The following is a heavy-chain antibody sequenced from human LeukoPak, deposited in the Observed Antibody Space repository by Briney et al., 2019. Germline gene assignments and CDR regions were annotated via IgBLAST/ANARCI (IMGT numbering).Heavy chain of an antibody. CDR1: GFTFSSYS. CDR3: ARDGEYSYGWGRYYYYGMDV. J-gene: IGHJ6*02. D-gene: IGHD5-18*01. CDR2: ISSSSSYI. V-gene: IGHV3-21*01. Sequence: GGSLRLSCAASGFTFSSYSMNWVRQAPGKGLEGVSSISSSSSYIYYADSVKGRFTISRDNAKNSLYLQMNSLRAEDTAVYYCARDGEYSYGWGRYYYYGMDVWGQGTTVTVSS.